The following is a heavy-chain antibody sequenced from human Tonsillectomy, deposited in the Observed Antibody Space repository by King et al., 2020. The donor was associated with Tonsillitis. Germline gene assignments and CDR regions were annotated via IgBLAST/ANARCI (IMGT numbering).Heavy chain of an antibody. CDR3: AERATTHRDQAWLDK. Sequence: VQLVESGAEVKRPGESLKISCKGSEFSFTNYWIAWVRQMPGKGLEWMGIIYPGDSATRYSPSFQGQVTMSADKSISTAYLQWSSLKASDTAMYFCAERATTHRDQAWLDKWGQGTLVTVSS. V-gene: IGHV5-51*01. CDR2: IYPGDSAT. D-gene: IGHD5-24*01. CDR1: EFSFTNYW. J-gene: IGHJ4*02.